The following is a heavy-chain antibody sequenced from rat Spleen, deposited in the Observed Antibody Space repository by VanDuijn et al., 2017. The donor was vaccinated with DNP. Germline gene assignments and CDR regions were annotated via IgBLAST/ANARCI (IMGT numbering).Heavy chain of an antibody. J-gene: IGHJ2*01. CDR2: MSSGGTT. D-gene: IGHD4-1*01. CDR1: GFTFSYYW. Sequence: VQLVESGGDLVQPGRSLKLSCVASGFTFSYYWMAWIRQVPGKGLEWIASMSSGGTTYYNSVFKFRLSISRDTSKSQVFLKMNSLQTEDIATYYCGGPFTGWGQGVMVTVSS. CDR3: GGPFTG. V-gene: IGHV2S12*01.